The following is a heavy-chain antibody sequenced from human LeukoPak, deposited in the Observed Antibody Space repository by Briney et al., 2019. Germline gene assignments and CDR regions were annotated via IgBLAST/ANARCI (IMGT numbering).Heavy chain of an antibody. D-gene: IGHD4-17*01. CDR3: ARDLDGDYASY. CDR2: ISNSSTYI. V-gene: IGHV3-21*01. J-gene: IGHJ4*02. Sequence: GGSLRLSCAASGFTFSSYSMNWVRQAPGKGLEWVSSISNSSTYIYYADSVKGRFTTSRDNAKNSLYLQMNSLRAEDTAVYYCARDLDGDYASYWGQGTLVTVSS. CDR1: GFTFSSYS.